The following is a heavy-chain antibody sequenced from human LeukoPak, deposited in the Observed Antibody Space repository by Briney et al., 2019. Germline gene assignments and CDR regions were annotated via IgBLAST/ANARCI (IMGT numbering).Heavy chain of an antibody. V-gene: IGHV4-34*01. CDR1: GGSFSGYY. Sequence: SETLSLTCAVYGGSFSGYYWSWIRQPPGKGLEWIGEINHSGSTNYNPSLKSRVTISVDTSKNQFSLKLSSVTAADTAVYYCAGRPPYYDSSGYQGYWGQGTLVTVSS. J-gene: IGHJ4*02. CDR3: AGRPPYYDSSGYQGY. D-gene: IGHD3-22*01. CDR2: INHSGST.